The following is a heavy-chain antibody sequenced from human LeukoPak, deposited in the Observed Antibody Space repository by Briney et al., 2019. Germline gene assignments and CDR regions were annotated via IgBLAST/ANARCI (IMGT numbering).Heavy chain of an antibody. CDR2: IYYSGST. D-gene: IGHD6-13*01. Sequence: SETLSLTCTVSGGSISSYYWSWIRQPPGKGLEWIGYIYYSGSTNYNPSLKSRVTISVDTSKNQFSLKLSSVTAADTAVYYCACWDGAAAEDYYYYYMDVWGKGTTVTVSS. V-gene: IGHV4-59*01. J-gene: IGHJ6*03. CDR3: ACWDGAAAEDYYYYYMDV. CDR1: GGSISSYY.